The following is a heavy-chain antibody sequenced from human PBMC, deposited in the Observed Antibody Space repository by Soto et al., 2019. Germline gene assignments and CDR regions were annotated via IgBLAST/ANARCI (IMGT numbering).Heavy chain of an antibody. D-gene: IGHD6-13*01. CDR1: GGSFSGYY. Sequence: QVQLQQWGAGLLKPSESLSLTCAVSGGSFSGYYWIWIRQPPGKGVEWIGQITYSANTDYNPYLRSRVAMSVDSSKKQFSLCLRSVTAADTAVYYCTRGRIRAAGTLDCWGQGTLVTVSS. CDR3: TRGRIRAAGTLDC. V-gene: IGHV4-34*01. J-gene: IGHJ4*02. CDR2: ITYSANT.